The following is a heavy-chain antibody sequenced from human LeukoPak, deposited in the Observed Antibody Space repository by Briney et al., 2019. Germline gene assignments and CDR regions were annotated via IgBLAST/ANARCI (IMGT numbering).Heavy chain of an antibody. CDR3: TQGSWGDD. V-gene: IGHV3-23*01. CDR2: IPGGGHTT. CDR1: GFTFSTYD. J-gene: IGHJ4*02. Sequence: GGSLRLSCAASGFTFSTYDMTWVRQAPGKGLEWVSTIPGGGHTTYYADSVKGRFTISRDNSKNTVYLQMNSLRAEDTAVYYCTQGSWGDDWGQGTLVTVSS. D-gene: IGHD7-27*01.